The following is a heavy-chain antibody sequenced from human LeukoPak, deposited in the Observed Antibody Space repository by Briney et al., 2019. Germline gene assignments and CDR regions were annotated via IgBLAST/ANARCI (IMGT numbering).Heavy chain of an antibody. CDR1: GFTFSSYA. Sequence: PGGSLRLSCAASGFTFSSYAMYWVRQAPGKRLEWVAVISYDGSNKYYADSVKGRFTISRDNSKNTLYLQMNSLRAEDTAVYYCARNGVVYYYDSSGYDAVDYWGQGTLVTVSS. D-gene: IGHD3-22*01. CDR3: ARNGVVYYYDSSGYDAVDY. V-gene: IGHV3-30-3*01. CDR2: ISYDGSNK. J-gene: IGHJ4*02.